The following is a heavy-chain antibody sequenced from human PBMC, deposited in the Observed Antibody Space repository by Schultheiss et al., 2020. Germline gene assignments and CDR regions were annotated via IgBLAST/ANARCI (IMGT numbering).Heavy chain of an antibody. CDR2: IYYSGST. Sequence: SETLSLTCTVSGGSISSGGYYWSWIRQHPGKGLEWIGYIYYSGSTYYNPSLKSRVTISVDTSKNQFSLKLSSVTAADTAVYYCASGYSGSKHISNLDYWGQGTLVTVSS. V-gene: IGHV4-31*03. CDR3: ASGYSGSKHISNLDY. J-gene: IGHJ4*02. D-gene: IGHD5-12*01. CDR1: GGSISSGGYY.